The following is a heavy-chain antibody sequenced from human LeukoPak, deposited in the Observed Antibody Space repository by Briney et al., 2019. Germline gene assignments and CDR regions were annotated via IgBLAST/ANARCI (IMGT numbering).Heavy chain of an antibody. D-gene: IGHD6-6*01. CDR3: TYTSSSGVVY. Sequence: GGSLRLSCAASGFTFSSYSMNWVRQAPGKGLEWVSYISSGSTIYYADSVKGRFTISRDNAKNSLYLQMNSLRAEDTAVYYCTYTSSSGVVYWGQGTLVTVSS. V-gene: IGHV3-48*04. CDR2: ISSGSTI. CDR1: GFTFSSYS. J-gene: IGHJ4*02.